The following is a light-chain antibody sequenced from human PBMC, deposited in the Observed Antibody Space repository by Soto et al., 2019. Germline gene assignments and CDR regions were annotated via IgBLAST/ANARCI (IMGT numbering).Light chain of an antibody. J-gene: IGKJ1*01. CDR1: ESISHY. V-gene: IGKV1-39*01. Sequence: DIQMTQSPSSLSASEGDKVTITCRASESISHYVNWYQQKPGSAPKLLIHSASIFQSGVPSRFSGSGSGTDFTLTISSLQPEDFATYYWQQSYGTPTFGQGTKVESK. CDR3: QQSYGTPT. CDR2: SAS.